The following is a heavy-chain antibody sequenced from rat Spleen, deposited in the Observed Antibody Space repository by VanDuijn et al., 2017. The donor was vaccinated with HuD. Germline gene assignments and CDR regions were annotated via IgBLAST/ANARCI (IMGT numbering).Heavy chain of an antibody. CDR1: GFTFSDYY. J-gene: IGHJ2*01. CDR2: ISPSGGTT. Sequence: EVQLVESDGGLVQPGRSLKLSCAASGFTFSDYYMAWIRQSPTKGLEWVASISPSGGTTYYRDSVKGRFTISRDNAKSTLYLQMDSLRSEDTATYYCDANYDGTYYYFDYWGQGVMVTVSS. CDR3: DANYDGTYYYFDY. D-gene: IGHD1-12*02. V-gene: IGHV5-25*01.